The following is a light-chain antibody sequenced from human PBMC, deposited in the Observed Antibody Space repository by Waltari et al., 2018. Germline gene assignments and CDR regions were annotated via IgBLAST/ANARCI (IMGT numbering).Light chain of an antibody. J-gene: IGLJ1*01. CDR2: TNN. CDR1: SSNIGSNS. Sequence: QSVLTQPPSASGTPGQRVTISCSGSSSNIGSNSVNWYQQPPGTAPKLLISTNNQRPSGVPDRFSGSKSATSASLGISGLQSEDEADYYCAAWDDSLNGYVFGTGTKVTVL. V-gene: IGLV1-44*01. CDR3: AAWDDSLNGYV.